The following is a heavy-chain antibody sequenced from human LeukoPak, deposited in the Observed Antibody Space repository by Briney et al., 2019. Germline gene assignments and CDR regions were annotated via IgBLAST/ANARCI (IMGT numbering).Heavy chain of an antibody. CDR2: INPSGGST. CDR3: AREYYYDSSGYGSFDY. D-gene: IGHD3-22*01. Sequence: GASVTVSCKASGYTFTSYYMHWVRQAPGQGLEWMGIINPSGGSTSYAQKFQGRVTMTRDTSTSTVYMELSSLRSEDTAVYYCAREYYYDSSGYGSFDYWGQGTLVTVSS. CDR1: GYTFTSYY. V-gene: IGHV1-46*01. J-gene: IGHJ4*02.